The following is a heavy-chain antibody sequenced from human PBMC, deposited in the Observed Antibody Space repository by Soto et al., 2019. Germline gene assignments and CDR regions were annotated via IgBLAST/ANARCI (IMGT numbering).Heavy chain of an antibody. Sequence: SVKVSCKASGGTFSSYAISWVRQAPGQGLEWMGGIIPIFGTANYAQKFQGRVTITADESTSTAYMELSSLRSEDTAVYYCARGYSYGPPNYYHYYGMDVWGQGTTVTVSS. CDR3: ARGYSYGPPNYYHYYGMDV. V-gene: IGHV1-69*13. CDR2: IIPIFGTA. CDR1: GGTFSSYA. J-gene: IGHJ6*02. D-gene: IGHD5-18*01.